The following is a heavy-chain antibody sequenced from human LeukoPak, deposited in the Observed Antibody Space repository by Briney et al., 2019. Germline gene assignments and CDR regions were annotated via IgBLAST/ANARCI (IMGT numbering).Heavy chain of an antibody. CDR3: TREGTAALY. CDR1: GFSITGGYY. D-gene: IGHD2-21*02. CDR2: SYRDGTT. J-gene: IGHJ4*02. V-gene: IGHV4-38-2*02. Sequence: PSESLSLTCGVSGFSITGGYYWGWVRQPPGKGLEWIGNSYRDGTTYYAPSLKSRVTISINASKNHFFLNLTSVTAADTAVYYCTREGTAALYWGQGSLVFVSS.